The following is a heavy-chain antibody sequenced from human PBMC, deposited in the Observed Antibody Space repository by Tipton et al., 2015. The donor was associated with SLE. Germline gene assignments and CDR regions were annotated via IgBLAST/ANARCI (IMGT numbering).Heavy chain of an antibody. V-gene: IGHV3-74*01. CDR1: GFTFSKHW. Sequence: SLRLSCEASGFTFSKHWMHWVRQAPGEGLVWVSRIHSDGSTTNYADSVRGRFTVSRDNAKNSLYLQMNSLRAEDTAVYNCAREHDYDSSGYAFDPWGQGTLVTVSS. CDR3: AREHDYDSSGYAFDP. CDR2: IHSDGSTT. J-gene: IGHJ5*02. D-gene: IGHD3-22*01.